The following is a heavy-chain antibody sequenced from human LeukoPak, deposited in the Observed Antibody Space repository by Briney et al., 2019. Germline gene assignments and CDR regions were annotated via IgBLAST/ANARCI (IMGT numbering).Heavy chain of an antibody. Sequence: SVKVSCKASGGTFSSYAISWVRQAPGQGLEWMGGIIPIFGTANYAQKFQGRVTITADESTSTAYMELSSLRSEDTAVYYCAREGYCTNGVCYTRAFDIWGQGTMVTVSS. D-gene: IGHD2-8*01. CDR1: GGTFSSYA. CDR2: IIPIFGTA. J-gene: IGHJ3*02. CDR3: AREGYCTNGVCYTRAFDI. V-gene: IGHV1-69*01.